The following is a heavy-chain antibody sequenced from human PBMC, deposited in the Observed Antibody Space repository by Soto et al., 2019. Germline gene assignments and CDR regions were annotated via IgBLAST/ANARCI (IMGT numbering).Heavy chain of an antibody. J-gene: IGHJ5*02. Sequence: QVQLVESGGGVVQPGRSLRLSCAASGFTFSSYGMHWVRQAPGKGLEWVAVISYDGSNKFYGDSVKGRFTISRDDSKNTTYLQVNSLRTEDTAVYYCAMDARMPVAKGDIYNWFDPWGQGTLVTVSS. CDR1: GFTFSSYG. D-gene: IGHD5-12*01. V-gene: IGHV3-30*03. CDR2: ISYDGSNK. CDR3: AMDARMPVAKGDIYNWFDP.